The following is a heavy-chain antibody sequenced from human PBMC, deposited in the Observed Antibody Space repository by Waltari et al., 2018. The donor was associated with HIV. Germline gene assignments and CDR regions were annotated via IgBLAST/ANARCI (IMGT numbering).Heavy chain of an antibody. CDR2: IYTSGST. CDR1: GSAISSGRYY. CDR3: ARESHYSNYLWYYYGMDV. D-gene: IGHD4-4*01. J-gene: IGHJ6*02. V-gene: IGHV4-61*02. Sequence: QVQLQESGPGLVKPSQTLSLTCTVSGSAISSGRYYWSWIRQPPGQGLEWIGRIYTSGSTNYTPPLKSRVTISVDTSKNQFSLKLSSVTAADTAVYYCARESHYSNYLWYYYGMDVWGQGTTVTVSS.